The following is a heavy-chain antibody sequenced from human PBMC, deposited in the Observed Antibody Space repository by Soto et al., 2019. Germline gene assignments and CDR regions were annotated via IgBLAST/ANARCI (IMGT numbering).Heavy chain of an antibody. D-gene: IGHD1-26*01. CDR2: ISGSAGSK. J-gene: IGHJ3*02. CDR3: ARGRLVGTTDDAFDI. Sequence: GGSLRLSCAASGFTFSSYAMSWVRQAPGKGLEWVSAISGSAGSKYYADSVKGRFTISRDNSKNTLYLQMNSLRAEDTAVYYCARGRLVGTTDDAFDIWGQGTMVTVSS. V-gene: IGHV3-23*01. CDR1: GFTFSSYA.